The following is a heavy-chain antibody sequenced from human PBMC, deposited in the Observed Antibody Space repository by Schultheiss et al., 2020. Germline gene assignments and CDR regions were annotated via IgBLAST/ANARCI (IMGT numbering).Heavy chain of an antibody. J-gene: IGHJ3*02. CDR1: GFTFSSYS. V-gene: IGHV3-48*01. CDR2: ISSSSSTI. Sequence: GGSLRLSCAASGFTFSSYSMNWVRQAPGKGLEWVSYISSSSSTIYYADSVKGRFTISRDNSKNTLYLQMNSLRAEDTAVYYCAKEMSVDYYDSSGYGAFDIWGQGTMDTV. D-gene: IGHD3-22*01. CDR3: AKEMSVDYYDSSGYGAFDI.